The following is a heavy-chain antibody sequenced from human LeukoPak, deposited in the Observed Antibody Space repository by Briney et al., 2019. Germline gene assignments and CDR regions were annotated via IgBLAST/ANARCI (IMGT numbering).Heavy chain of an antibody. V-gene: IGHV3-21*01. CDR2: ISRSSGYV. J-gene: IGHJ4*02. CDR1: GFTLSSCS. Sequence: GGSLRLSCAASGFTLSSCSMNWVRQAPGKGLEWVSSISRSSGYVFYADSMKGRFTVSRDNSKNSLYLQMNTLRAEDTAVYYCARDHYFGDSGYSRSLDYWGQGTLVTVSS. CDR3: ARDHYFGDSGYSRSLDY. D-gene: IGHD3-10*01.